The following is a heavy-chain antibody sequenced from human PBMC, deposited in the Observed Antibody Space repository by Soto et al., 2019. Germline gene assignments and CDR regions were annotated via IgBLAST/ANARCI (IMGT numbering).Heavy chain of an antibody. Sequence: SETLSLTCPFSGGSISSYYWSWIRQPPGKGLEWIGYIYYSGSTNYNPSLKSRVTISVDTSKNQFSLKLSSVTAADTAVYYCVSGDGPGEFDYWGQGTLVTVSS. CDR1: GGSISSYY. CDR2: IYYSGST. D-gene: IGHD3-3*02. J-gene: IGHJ4*02. CDR3: VSGDGPGEFDY. V-gene: IGHV4-59*01.